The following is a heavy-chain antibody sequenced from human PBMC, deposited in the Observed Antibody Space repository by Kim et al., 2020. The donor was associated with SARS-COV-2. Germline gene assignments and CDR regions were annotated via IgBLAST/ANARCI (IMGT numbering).Heavy chain of an antibody. V-gene: IGHV4-4*02. Sequence: SYNPARKSRVTRSVDKSKNQFSLKLSSVTAADTAVYYCARAIAAAVYFDYWGQGTLGTVSS. J-gene: IGHJ4*02. D-gene: IGHD6-13*01. CDR3: ARAIAAAVYFDY.